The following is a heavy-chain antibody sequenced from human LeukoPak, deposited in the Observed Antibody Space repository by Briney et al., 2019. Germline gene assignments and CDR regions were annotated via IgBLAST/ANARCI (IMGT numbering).Heavy chain of an antibody. CDR3: ATTSGNYYYYYMDV. J-gene: IGHJ6*03. Sequence: GGSLRLSCAASGFTFSSYEMNWVRQAPGKGLERVSYISSSGSTIYYADSVKGRFTISRDNAKNSLYLQMNSLRAEDTAVYYCATTSGNYYYYYMDVWGKGTTVTISS. CDR2: ISSSGSTI. CDR1: GFTFSSYE. V-gene: IGHV3-48*03.